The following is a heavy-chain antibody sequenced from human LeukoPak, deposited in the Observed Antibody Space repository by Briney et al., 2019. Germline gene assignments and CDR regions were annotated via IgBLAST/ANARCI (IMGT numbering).Heavy chain of an antibody. J-gene: IGHJ5*02. V-gene: IGHV4-34*01. CDR1: GGSFSGYY. Sequence: SETLSLTCAVYGGSFSGYYWSWIRQPPGKGLEWIGEINHSGSTNYNPSLKSRVTISVDTSKNQFSLKLSSVTAADTAVYYCARGPPTTRKRWFDPWGQRTLVTVSS. D-gene: IGHD4-17*01. CDR2: INHSGST. CDR3: ARGPPTTRKRWFDP.